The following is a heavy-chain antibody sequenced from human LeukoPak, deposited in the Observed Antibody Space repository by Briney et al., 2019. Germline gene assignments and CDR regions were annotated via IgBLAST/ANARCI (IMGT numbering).Heavy chain of an antibody. CDR3: ARALGYGDSYFDY. Sequence: GASVKVSCKASGYTFTSYAMNWVRQAPGQGLEWMGWINPNSGGTNYAQKFQGRVTMTRDTSISTAYMELSRLRSDDTAVYYCARALGYGDSYFDYWGQGTLVTVSS. V-gene: IGHV1-2*02. J-gene: IGHJ4*02. CDR1: GYTFTSYA. D-gene: IGHD4-17*01. CDR2: INPNSGGT.